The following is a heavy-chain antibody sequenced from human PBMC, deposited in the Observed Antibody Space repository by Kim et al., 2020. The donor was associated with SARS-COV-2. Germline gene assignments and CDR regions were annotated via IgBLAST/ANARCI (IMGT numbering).Heavy chain of an antibody. CDR3: AGDLAGFGEP. CDR1: GFPFSSHW. Sequence: GGSLRLSCAVSGFPFSSHWMHWVRQAPGKGLVWVSRITTDGSGTTYADSVRGRFTISRDNAKNTLYLQMNSLRGEDTAVYYCAGDLAGFGEPWGQGTLVTVPS. CDR2: ITTDGSGT. D-gene: IGHD3-16*01. J-gene: IGHJ5*02. V-gene: IGHV3-74*01.